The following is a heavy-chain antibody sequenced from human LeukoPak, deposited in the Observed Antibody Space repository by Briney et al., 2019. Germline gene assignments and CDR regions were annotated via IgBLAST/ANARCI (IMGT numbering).Heavy chain of an antibody. D-gene: IGHD3-10*01. Sequence: GGSLRLSCAASGFTVSSNYMSWVRQAPGKGLEWVSVIYSGGSTYYADSVKGRFTISRDNSKNTLYLQMNSLRAEDTAVYYCARGGHASYIPYYFDYWGQGTLVTVSS. CDR1: GFTVSSNY. CDR2: IYSGGST. J-gene: IGHJ4*02. V-gene: IGHV3-53*01. CDR3: ARGGHASYIPYYFDY.